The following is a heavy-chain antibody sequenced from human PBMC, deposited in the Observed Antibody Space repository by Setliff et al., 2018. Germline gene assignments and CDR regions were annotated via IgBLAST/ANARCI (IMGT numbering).Heavy chain of an antibody. Sequence: SGGSLRLSCAASGFTFSSYAMSWVRQAPGKGLEWVSAISGSGGSTYYADSVKGRFTISRDNSKNTLYLQMNSLRAEDTAVYYCAKSWVVPAAITFSGFDPWGQGTLVTVSS. J-gene: IGHJ5*02. V-gene: IGHV3-23*01. CDR3: AKSWVVPAAITFSGFDP. CDR2: ISGSGGST. CDR1: GFTFSSYA. D-gene: IGHD2-2*01.